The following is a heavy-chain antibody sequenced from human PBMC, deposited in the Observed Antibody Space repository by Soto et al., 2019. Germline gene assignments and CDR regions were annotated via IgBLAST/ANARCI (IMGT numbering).Heavy chain of an antibody. J-gene: IGHJ6*03. CDR3: ARDTVRVELRYYMDV. D-gene: IGHD3-10*01. V-gene: IGHV3-33*01. CDR1: GFTFSSYG. CDR2: IWYDGSNK. Sequence: QVQLVESGGGVVQPGRSLRLSCAASGFTFSSYGMHWVRQAPGKGLEWVAVIWYDGSNKYYADSVKGRFTISRDNSKNTLYLQMNSLRAEDTAVYYCARDTVRVELRYYMDVWGKGTTVTVSS.